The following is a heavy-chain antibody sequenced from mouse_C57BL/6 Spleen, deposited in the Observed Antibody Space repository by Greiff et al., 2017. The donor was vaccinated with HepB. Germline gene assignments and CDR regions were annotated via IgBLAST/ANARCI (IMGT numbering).Heavy chain of an antibody. CDR3: TRGGTYGNPAWFAY. V-gene: IGHV1-5*01. CDR1: GYTFTSYW. Sequence: EVKLVESGTVLARPGASVKMSCKTSGYTFTSYWMHWVKQRPGQGLEWIGAIYPGNSDTSHNQKFKGKAKLTAVTSASTAYMELSSLTNEDSAVYYCTRGGTYGNPAWFAYWGQGTLVTVSA. D-gene: IGHD2-10*02. CDR2: IYPGNSDT. J-gene: IGHJ3*01.